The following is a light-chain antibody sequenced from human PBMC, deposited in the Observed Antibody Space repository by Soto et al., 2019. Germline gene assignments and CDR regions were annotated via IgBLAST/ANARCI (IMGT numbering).Light chain of an antibody. CDR2: EVI. CDR3: SSFTPSSTWV. J-gene: IGLJ3*02. V-gene: IGLV2-14*01. CDR1: SSDVGRYNY. Sequence: QSALTQPASVSGSPGQSITISCTGTSSDVGRYNYVSWFQHYPGKAPKLMIYEVINRPSGVSNRFSGSKSGNTASLTISGLQAEDEADYYCSSFTPSSTWVFGGGTKLTVL.